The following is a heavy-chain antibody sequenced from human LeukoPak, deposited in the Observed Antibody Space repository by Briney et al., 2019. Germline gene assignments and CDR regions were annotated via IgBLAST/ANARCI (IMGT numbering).Heavy chain of an antibody. Sequence: SQTLSLTCTVSGGSISSGGHYWSWLRQLPGKGLEWIGYIYYSGSTYYNPSLKSRVTISVDTSKNQISLNLNSVTAADTAVYYCAREGTGRGSGYYYGLFDYWGQGTLVTVSS. CDR1: GGSISSGGHY. CDR3: AREGTGRGSGYYYGLFDY. V-gene: IGHV4-31*03. D-gene: IGHD3-22*01. J-gene: IGHJ4*02. CDR2: IYYSGST.